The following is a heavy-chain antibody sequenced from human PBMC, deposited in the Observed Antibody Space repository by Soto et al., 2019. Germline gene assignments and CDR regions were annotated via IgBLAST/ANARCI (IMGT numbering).Heavy chain of an antibody. CDR1: GFTFSSYW. D-gene: IGHD3-3*01. V-gene: IGHV3-7*01. CDR2: IKQDGSEK. CDR3: AGDQRRYNYDFWSGSHLSFDY. J-gene: IGHJ4*02. Sequence: PGGSLRLSCAASGFTFSSYWMSWVRQAPGKGLEWVANIKQDGSEKYYVDSVKGRFTISRDNAKNSLYLQMNSLRAEDTAVYYCAGDQRRYNYDFWSGSHLSFDYWGQGTLVTVSS.